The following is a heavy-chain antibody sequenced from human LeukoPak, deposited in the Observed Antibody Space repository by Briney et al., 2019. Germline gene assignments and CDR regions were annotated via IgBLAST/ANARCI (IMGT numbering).Heavy chain of an antibody. CDR1: GGSISSGDYY. CDR3: ARVVLGSGAFDI. Sequence: PSQTLSLTCTVSGGSISSGDYYLSWIRQPPGKGLEWIGYIYYSGSTYYDPSLKSRVTISVDTSKNQFSLKLSSVTAADTAVYYCARVVLGSGAFDIWGQGRMVTVSS. CDR2: IYYSGST. D-gene: IGHD4/OR15-4a*01. J-gene: IGHJ3*02. V-gene: IGHV4-30-4*08.